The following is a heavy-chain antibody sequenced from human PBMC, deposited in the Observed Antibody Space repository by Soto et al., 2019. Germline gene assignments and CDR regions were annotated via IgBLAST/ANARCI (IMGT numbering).Heavy chain of an antibody. D-gene: IGHD2-21*02. CDR1: GGSVSSASYY. CDR2: IYYSGST. J-gene: IGHJ4*02. V-gene: IGHV4-61*01. Sequence: PSETLSLTCTVSGGSVSSASYYWSWIRQPPGKGLEWIGYIYYSGSTNYNPSLKSRVTISVDTSKNQFSLKLSSVTAAGTAVYYCASQYFGGYSYWGQGTLVTVSS. CDR3: ASQYFGGYSY.